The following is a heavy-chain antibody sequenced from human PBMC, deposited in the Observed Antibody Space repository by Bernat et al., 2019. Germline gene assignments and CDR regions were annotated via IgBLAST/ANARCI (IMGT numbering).Heavy chain of an antibody. CDR2: ISYDGSNK. V-gene: IGHV3-30*18. Sequence: QVQLVESGGGVVQPGRSLRLSCAASGFTFSSYGMHWVRQAPGKGLEWVAVISYDGSNKYYADSVKGRFTISRDNSKNTLYLQMNSLRLEDTALYYCANLDAAVGGMDVWGQGTTVTVSS. CDR1: GFTFSSYG. D-gene: IGHD5-18*01. J-gene: IGHJ6*02. CDR3: ANLDAAVGGMDV.